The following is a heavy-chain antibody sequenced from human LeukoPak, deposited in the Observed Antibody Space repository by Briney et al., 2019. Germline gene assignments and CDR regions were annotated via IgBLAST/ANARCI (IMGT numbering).Heavy chain of an antibody. CDR1: GFAFANAW. Sequence: GSLRLSCAASGFAFANAWMTWVRQAPGKGLEWLGRIKSKTDGGTIDYAAPVGGRFTISRDDSKNTLYLKMNSLKTEDTAVYYCTTPGGSGQGYFDYWGQGTLVTVSS. D-gene: IGHD3-16*01. V-gene: IGHV3-15*01. CDR2: IKSKTDGGTI. J-gene: IGHJ4*02. CDR3: TTPGGSGQGYFDY.